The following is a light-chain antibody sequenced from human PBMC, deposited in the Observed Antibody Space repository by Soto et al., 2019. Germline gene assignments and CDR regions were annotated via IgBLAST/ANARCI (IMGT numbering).Light chain of an antibody. CDR1: QSVSSN. Sequence: EIVMTQSPATLSVSPGERATLSCRASQSVSSNLAWYQQKPGQAPRLLIYGASARATGIPVRFSGSGSGTDFTLTITSLQSEDFAVYYCQRYNNWRTFGQGTKVDIK. CDR3: QRYNNWRT. V-gene: IGKV3-15*01. J-gene: IGKJ1*01. CDR2: GAS.